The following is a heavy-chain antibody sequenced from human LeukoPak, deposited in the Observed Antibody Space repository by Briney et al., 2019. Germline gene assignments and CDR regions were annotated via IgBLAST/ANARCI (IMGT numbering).Heavy chain of an antibody. CDR2: IIPIFGTA. J-gene: IGHJ6*03. CDR1: GGTFSSYA. Sequence: SVKVSCKASGGTFSSYAISWVRQAPGQGLEWMGGIIPIFGTANYAQKFQGRVTITTDESTSTAYMELSSLRSEDTAVYYCAWRSGYDSSYYYYMDVWGKGTTVTVSS. D-gene: IGHD5-12*01. CDR3: AWRSGYDSSYYYYMDV. V-gene: IGHV1-69*05.